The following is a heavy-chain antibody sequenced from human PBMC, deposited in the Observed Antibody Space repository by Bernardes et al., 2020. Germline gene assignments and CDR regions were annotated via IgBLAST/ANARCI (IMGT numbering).Heavy chain of an antibody. J-gene: IGHJ6*03. V-gene: IGHV1-18*01. CDR1: GYTFTSYG. CDR2: ISAYNGNT. CDR3: ARDRGLRPNNYYMDV. Sequence: ASVKVSCKASGYTFTSYGISWVRQAPGQGLEWMGWISAYNGNTNYAQKLQGRVTMTTDTSTSTAYMELRSLRSDDTAVYYCARDRGLRPNNYYMDVWGKGTTVTVSS. D-gene: IGHD5-12*01.